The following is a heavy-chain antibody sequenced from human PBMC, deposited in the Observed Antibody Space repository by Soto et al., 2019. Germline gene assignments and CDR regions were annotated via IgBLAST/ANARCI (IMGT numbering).Heavy chain of an antibody. J-gene: IGHJ6*02. Sequence: RGESLKISCKGSGYSFTSYWISWVRQMPGKGLEWMGRIDPSDSYTNYSPSFQGHVIISADKSISTAYLQWSSLKASDTAMYYCARRVYDSMYGMDVWGQGTTVTVSS. CDR3: ARRVYDSMYGMDV. CDR2: IDPSDSYT. D-gene: IGHD5-12*01. CDR1: GYSFTSYW. V-gene: IGHV5-10-1*01.